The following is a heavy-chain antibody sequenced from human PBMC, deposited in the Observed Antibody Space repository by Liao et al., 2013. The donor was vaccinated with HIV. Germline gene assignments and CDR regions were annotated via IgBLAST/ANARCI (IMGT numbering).Heavy chain of an antibody. CDR1: GASFSDYY. CDR3: AKSRAAVAGSRFNWYFDY. Sequence: QVQLQQWGAGLLKPSETVSLTCGVYGASFSDYYWTWIRQPPREGAWSGLGKVNHSGTTNSNPSLKSRVTMSVDTSKNQFSLRLSSVTAADTAVYYCAKSRAAVAGSRFNWYFDYWGRGTLVTVSS. D-gene: IGHD6-13*01. CDR2: VNHSGTT. J-gene: IGHJ2*01. V-gene: IGHV4-34*01.